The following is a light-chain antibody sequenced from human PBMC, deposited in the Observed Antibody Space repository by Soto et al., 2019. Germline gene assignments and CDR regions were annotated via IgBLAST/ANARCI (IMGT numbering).Light chain of an antibody. CDR1: SSDVGGYGY. J-gene: IGLJ2*01. CDR2: EVT. CDR3: SSYAGINTDVV. Sequence: QSVLTQPPSASGSAGQSVTSSCTGTSSDVGGYGYVSWYQQHPGKAPKLMIFEVTKRASGVPNRFSGSKSGNTASLTVSGLQAEDEADYYCSSYAGINTDVVFGGGTKLTVL. V-gene: IGLV2-8*01.